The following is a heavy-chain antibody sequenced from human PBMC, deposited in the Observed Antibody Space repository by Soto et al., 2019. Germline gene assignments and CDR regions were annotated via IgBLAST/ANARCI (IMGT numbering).Heavy chain of an antibody. J-gene: IGHJ6*02. CDR2: IIPIFGAA. V-gene: IGHV1-69*01. Sequence: VQLVQSGAEVKKPGSSVKVSCKASGCSFNSFAISWVRQAPGQGLEWMGGIIPIFGAASYGQRIQGRVTITADESTSTAFMELSSLRSEYTAVYYSATSGECGVDCYVYRMDVWGQGTTVTVSS. CDR1: GCSFNSFA. CDR3: ATSGECGVDCYVYRMDV. D-gene: IGHD2-21*02.